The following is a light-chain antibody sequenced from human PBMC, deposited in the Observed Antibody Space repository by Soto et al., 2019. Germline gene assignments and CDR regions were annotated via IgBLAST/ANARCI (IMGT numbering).Light chain of an antibody. J-gene: IGLJ2*01. V-gene: IGLV1-40*01. Sequence: QSVLTQPPSVSGAPGQGVTISCTGSSSNIGAGYDVPWYRQLPGTAPRLLIYRNTNRPSGVPDRFFGSKSGTSASLAITGLQAEDEADYYCHSYDSSLTVVVFGGGTKLTVL. CDR2: RNT. CDR1: SSNIGAGYD. CDR3: HSYDSSLTVVV.